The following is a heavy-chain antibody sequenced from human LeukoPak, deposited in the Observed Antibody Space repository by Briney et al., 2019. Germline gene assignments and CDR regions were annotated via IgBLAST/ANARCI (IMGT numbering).Heavy chain of an antibody. CDR2: ISGSGGST. V-gene: IGHV3-23*01. D-gene: IGHD3-22*01. J-gene: IGHJ2*01. CDR3: AKDATMIVVVTYWYFDL. Sequence: PGGSLRLSCEASGFTFSAYAMAWVRQAPGQGLEWVSAISGSGGSTYYADSVKGRFTISRDNSKNTLYLQMNSLRAEDTAVYYCAKDATMIVVVTYWYFDLWGRGTLVTVSS. CDR1: GFTFSAYA.